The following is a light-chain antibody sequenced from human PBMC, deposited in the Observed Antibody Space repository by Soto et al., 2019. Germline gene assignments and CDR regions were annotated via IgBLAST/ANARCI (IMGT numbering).Light chain of an antibody. V-gene: IGLV2-14*03. CDR2: GVS. J-gene: IGLJ1*01. CDR3: SSFTGPTTLDV. Sequence: QAVVTQPASVSGSPGQSVTISCTGTSSDVGAYKYVSWYQKHPGKAPKLMIYGVSNRPSGVSNRFSGSKSGNTAFLTISVLQPEDEADYYCSSFTGPTTLDVFGTGTKVTVL. CDR1: SSDVGAYKY.